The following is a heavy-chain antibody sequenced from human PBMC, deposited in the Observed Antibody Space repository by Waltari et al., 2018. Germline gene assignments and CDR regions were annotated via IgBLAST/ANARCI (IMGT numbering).Heavy chain of an antibody. CDR3: ARGSGVDY. D-gene: IGHD7-27*01. CDR2: ISDGGGII. V-gene: IGHV3-23*01. J-gene: IGHJ4*02. CDR1: GFTFNTYV. Sequence: EVQLLESGGGLVQPGGSLTLSCAASGFTFNTYVMHGVRQAPGKGLEWVSSISDGGGIINYADSVKGRFTISRDNSKNTLYLQMNSLRAEDTAVYYCARGSGVDYWGQGTLVTISS.